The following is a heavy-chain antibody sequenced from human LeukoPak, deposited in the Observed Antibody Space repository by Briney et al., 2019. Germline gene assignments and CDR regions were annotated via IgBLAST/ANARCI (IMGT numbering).Heavy chain of an antibody. CDR1: GGSISNDGYY. CDR2: IYYNGST. V-gene: IGHV4-31*03. J-gene: IGHJ5*02. D-gene: IGHD7-27*01. Sequence: SQTPSLTCNVSGGSISNDGYYWSWIRQHPGKGLEWLGYIYYNGSTYYNPSLKSRVTLSVDTSKSQFSLRLSSVTAADTAVYYCARDLTGDQFFDPWGQGTLVTVSS. CDR3: ARDLTGDQFFDP.